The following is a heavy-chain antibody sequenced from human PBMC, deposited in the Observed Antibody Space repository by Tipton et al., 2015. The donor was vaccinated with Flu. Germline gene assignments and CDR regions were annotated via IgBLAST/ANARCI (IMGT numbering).Heavy chain of an antibody. CDR3: AREGLTAFGLPDY. V-gene: IGHV1-2*02. Sequence: QLVQSGADVKQPGASVRVSCKATGYALTAYYIHWVRQVPGQGLEWMGWINPNGADTKYAQKFQGRVTMTRDTSISTAYMELSRLTSDDTAVYYCAREGLTAFGLPDYWGQGTLVTVSS. D-gene: IGHD6-13*01. CDR2: INPNGADT. CDR1: GYALTAYY. J-gene: IGHJ4*02.